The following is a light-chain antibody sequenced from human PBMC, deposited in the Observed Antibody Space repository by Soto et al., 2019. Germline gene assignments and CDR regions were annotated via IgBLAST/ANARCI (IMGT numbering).Light chain of an antibody. J-gene: IGLJ1*01. V-gene: IGLV2-14*01. CDR1: SSDVGAYNH. CDR3: YSYTRSSTPDV. Sequence: QSALTQPASVSGSPGQSITISRTGTSSDVGAYNHVSWYQQHPGKAPKLMIYEVSDRPSGVSNRFSGSKSGNTASLTISGLQADDEADYYCYSYTRSSTPDVFGTGTKLTVL. CDR2: EVS.